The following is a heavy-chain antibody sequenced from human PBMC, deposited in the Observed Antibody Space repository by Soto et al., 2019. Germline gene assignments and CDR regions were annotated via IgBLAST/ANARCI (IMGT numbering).Heavy chain of an antibody. Sequence: QITLKESGPTLVKPTQTLTLTCIFSGFSLSTTGAGVGWIRQPPGKALEWLGIIYWDDDKRYSPSVKSRLTITKDTSKNQVVLTMTNMDPVDTATYYCAHRRHPYYDSSGSGAFDVWGQGTMVTVAS. CDR2: IYWDDDK. CDR3: AHRRHPYYDSSGSGAFDV. J-gene: IGHJ3*01. D-gene: IGHD3-22*01. V-gene: IGHV2-5*02. CDR1: GFSLSTTGAG.